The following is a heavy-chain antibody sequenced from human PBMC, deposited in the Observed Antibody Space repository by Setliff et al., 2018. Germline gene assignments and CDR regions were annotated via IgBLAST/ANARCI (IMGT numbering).Heavy chain of an antibody. J-gene: IGHJ3*01. Sequence: QAGGSLRLSCAASGFTFSSYWMSWVRQAPGKGLEWVANIKQDGGEKYYVGPVKGRFTISRDNAKNSLYLQMNSLGAEDTALYYCARAHRYFSDTSGYFYDQGRSAFDVWGQGTMVTVSS. CDR2: IKQDGGEK. CDR3: ARAHRYFSDTSGYFYDQGRSAFDV. V-gene: IGHV3-7*03. CDR1: GFTFSSYW. D-gene: IGHD3-22*01.